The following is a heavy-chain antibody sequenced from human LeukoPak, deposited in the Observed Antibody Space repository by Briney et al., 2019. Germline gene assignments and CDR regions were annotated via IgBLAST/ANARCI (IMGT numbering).Heavy chain of an antibody. CDR3: ARGREYSSSWRVLELDFDY. CDR2: IIPIFGTA. V-gene: IGHV1-69*13. CDR1: GGTFSSYA. J-gene: IGHJ4*02. Sequence: SVKVSCKASGGTFSSYAISWVRQAPGQGLEWMGGIIPIFGTANYAQKFQGRVTFTADESTSTAYMELSSLRSEDTAVYYCARGREYSSSWRVLELDFDYWGQGTLVTVSS. D-gene: IGHD6-13*01.